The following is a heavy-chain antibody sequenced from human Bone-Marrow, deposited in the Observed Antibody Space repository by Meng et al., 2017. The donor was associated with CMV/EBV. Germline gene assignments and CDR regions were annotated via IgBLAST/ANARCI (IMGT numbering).Heavy chain of an antibody. CDR2: IRYDGSNK. Sequence: GESLKISCAASGFTFSSYGMHWVRQAPGKGLEWVAFIRYDGSNKYYADSVKGRFTISRDNSKNTLYLQMYRLRAEDTAVYYCARDLPDCSSTSCYILGYYYYYYGMDVWGQGTTVTVSS. V-gene: IGHV3-30*02. D-gene: IGHD2-2*01. CDR1: GFTFSSYG. CDR3: ARDLPDCSSTSCYILGYYYYYYGMDV. J-gene: IGHJ6*02.